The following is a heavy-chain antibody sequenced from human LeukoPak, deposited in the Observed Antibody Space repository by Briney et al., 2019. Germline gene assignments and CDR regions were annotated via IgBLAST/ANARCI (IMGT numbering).Heavy chain of an antibody. D-gene: IGHD1-26*01. J-gene: IGHJ4*02. CDR2: ISSRGSTI. CDR3: AKDRGRSYGGGFDY. CDR1: GFTFSDYY. V-gene: IGHV3-11*01. Sequence: GGSLRLSCAASGFTFSDYYMNWIRQAPGKGLEWVSYISSRGSTIYYADSVKGRFTISRDNSKNTLYLQMNSLRAEDTAVYYCAKDRGRSYGGGFDYWGQGTLVTVSS.